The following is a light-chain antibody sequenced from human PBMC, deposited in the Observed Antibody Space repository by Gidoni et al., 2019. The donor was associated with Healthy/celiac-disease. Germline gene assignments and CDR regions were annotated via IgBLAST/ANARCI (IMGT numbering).Light chain of an antibody. CDR3: QSYDSSLSGWV. Sequence: VLTQPPPVSQPPGHSLTISCTGSSPNSGAGYDVHWYQQLPGTAPKLLIYGNSNRHSGVPDRFSGSKSGTSASLAITRLQAEDEADYYCQSYDSSLSGWVFGGGTKLTVL. J-gene: IGLJ3*02. CDR1: SPNSGAGYD. CDR2: GNS. V-gene: IGLV1-40*01.